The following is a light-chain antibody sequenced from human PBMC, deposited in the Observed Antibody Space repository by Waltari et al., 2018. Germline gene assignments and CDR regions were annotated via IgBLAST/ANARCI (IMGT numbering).Light chain of an antibody. Sequence: DIQMTQSPPTLSASAGDRVTITCRASQSIGSSLAWYQQKPGKAPKVVIYEASSLESGVPSRFSGSGSGTEFTLTISSLQPDDFATYYCQQCNSYLLTFGGGTKVEIK. CDR2: EAS. CDR1: QSIGSS. CDR3: QQCNSYLLT. V-gene: IGKV1-5*03. J-gene: IGKJ4*01.